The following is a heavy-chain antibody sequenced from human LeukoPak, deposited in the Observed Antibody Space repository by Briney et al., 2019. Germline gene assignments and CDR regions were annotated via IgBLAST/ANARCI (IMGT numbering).Heavy chain of an antibody. Sequence: GGSLRLSCAASGFTFSSYAMSWVRQAPGKGLEWVSAISGSGGSTYYADSVKGRFTISRDNSKNTLYLQMNSLRAEDTAVYYCAKVLGSGWYYGTFDYWGQGTLVTVSS. CDR1: GFTFSSYA. CDR2: ISGSGGST. CDR3: AKVLGSGWYYGTFDY. D-gene: IGHD6-19*01. V-gene: IGHV3-23*01. J-gene: IGHJ4*02.